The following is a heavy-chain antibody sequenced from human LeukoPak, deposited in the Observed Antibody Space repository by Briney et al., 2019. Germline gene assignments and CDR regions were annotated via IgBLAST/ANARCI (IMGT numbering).Heavy chain of an antibody. J-gene: IGHJ4*02. CDR1: GFTFSPDW. D-gene: IGHD5-18*01. CDR3: ASLDTATIQTGGY. CDR2: IKKHGSEQ. Sequence: SGRSLRLSCAAFGFTFSPDWMSWVRQAPGKGLEWVAMIKKHGSEQYYVDSVKGRFAISRDNAKNSMFLQMNSLKAEDTAVYYCASLDTATIQTGGYWGQGTLVTVSS. V-gene: IGHV3-7*01.